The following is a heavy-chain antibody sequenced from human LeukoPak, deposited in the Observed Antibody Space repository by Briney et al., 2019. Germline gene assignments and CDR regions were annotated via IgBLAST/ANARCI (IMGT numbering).Heavy chain of an antibody. V-gene: IGHV3-23*01. CDR3: AKAGGGNCFSSLDF. J-gene: IGHJ4*02. D-gene: IGHD2-15*01. Sequence: PGESLRLSCAASGFSFSSYAMSWVRQAPGRGLEWVSAICGSGTNTYYADSVKGRFTISRDNSKNTLDLQMNSLRAEDTAVYYCAKAGGGNCFSSLDFWGQGTLVTVSS. CDR1: GFSFSSYA. CDR2: ICGSGTNT.